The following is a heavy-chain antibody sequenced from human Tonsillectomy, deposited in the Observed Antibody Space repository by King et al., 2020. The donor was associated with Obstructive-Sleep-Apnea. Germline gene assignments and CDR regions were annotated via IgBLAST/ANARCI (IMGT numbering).Heavy chain of an antibody. J-gene: IGHJ4*02. V-gene: IGHV4-59*08. D-gene: IGHD6-13*01. CDR2: IYYSGST. CDR3: ARYSPFESSWNFDY. CDR1: GGSITNYY. Sequence: VQLQESGPGLLKPSETLSLTCTVSGGSITNYYWSWIRQPPGKGLEWIGHIYYSGSTNYSPSLKSRVTISADTSKNHFSLKLSSVTAADTAVYYCARYSPFESSWNFDYWGQGTLVTVSS.